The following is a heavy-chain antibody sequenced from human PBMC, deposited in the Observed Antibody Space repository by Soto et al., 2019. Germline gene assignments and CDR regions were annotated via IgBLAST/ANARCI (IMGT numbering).Heavy chain of an antibody. Sequence: QVQLQESGPGLVKPSGTLSLTCAVSDGFISSSNYWSWVRQPPGKGLEWIGQVYHNGGPSYNPSLGSRVTMSIDKSENQFSMNLSAVTAADTAVYFCVRHGGRLFDYWGPGHLVTVSS. CDR2: VYHNGGP. V-gene: IGHV4-4*02. CDR3: VRHGGRLFDY. CDR1: DGFISSSNY. D-gene: IGHD2-15*01. J-gene: IGHJ4*02.